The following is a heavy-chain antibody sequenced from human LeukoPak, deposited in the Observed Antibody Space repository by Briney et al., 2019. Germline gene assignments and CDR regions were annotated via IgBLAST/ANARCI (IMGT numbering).Heavy chain of an antibody. CDR1: GGSISSGDYY. Sequence: NPSQTLSLTCTVSGGSISSGDYYWSWVRQPPGKGLEWIVYIYYSGSTNYNPSLKSRVTISVDTSKNQFSLKLSSATAADTAVYYCARGLGYYYDSSGYMYWGQGTLVTVSS. CDR3: ARGLGYYYDSSGYMY. CDR2: IYYSGST. V-gene: IGHV4-30-4*01. D-gene: IGHD3-22*01. J-gene: IGHJ4*02.